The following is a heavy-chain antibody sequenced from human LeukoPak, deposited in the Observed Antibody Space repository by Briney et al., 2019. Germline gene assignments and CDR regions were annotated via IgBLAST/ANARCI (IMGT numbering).Heavy chain of an antibody. D-gene: IGHD4-17*01. J-gene: IGHJ4*02. CDR2: INAGNGNT. CDR1: RYTFTSYA. CDR3: ARDYGDSRFDY. Sequence: ASVKVSCKASRYTFTSYAMHWVRQAPGQRLEWMGWINAGNGNTKYSQKFQGRVTITRDTSASTAYVELSRLRSEDTAVYYCARDYGDSRFDYWGQGTLVTVSS. V-gene: IGHV1-3*01.